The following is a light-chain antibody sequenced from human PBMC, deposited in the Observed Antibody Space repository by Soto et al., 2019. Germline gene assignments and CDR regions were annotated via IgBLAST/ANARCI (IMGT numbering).Light chain of an antibody. V-gene: IGLV2-8*01. J-gene: IGLJ2*01. CDR3: SSYAGSNNLVV. CDR1: SSDVGGYNY. CDR2: EVS. Sequence: QSALTQPPSATGSPGQSVTIACTGTSSDVGGYNYVSWYQQHPGRAPKLMIYEVSMRPSGVPDRFSGSKSGNTASLTVSGLQAEDEADYYCSSYAGSNNLVVFGGGTQLTVL.